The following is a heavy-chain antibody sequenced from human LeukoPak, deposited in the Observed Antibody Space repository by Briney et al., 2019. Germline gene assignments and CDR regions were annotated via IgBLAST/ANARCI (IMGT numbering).Heavy chain of an antibody. CDR1: GFTFSSYG. CDR3: ARTLGPLRRGFGFDI. Sequence: PGRSLRLSCAASGFTFSSYGMHWVRQAPGKGLEWVAVISYDGSNKYYTDSVKGRFTISRDNAKNSLYLEMSSLRAEDTAVFYCARTLGPLRRGFGFDIWGQGTMVTVSS. J-gene: IGHJ3*02. CDR2: ISYDGSNK. D-gene: IGHD3-22*01. V-gene: IGHV3-30*03.